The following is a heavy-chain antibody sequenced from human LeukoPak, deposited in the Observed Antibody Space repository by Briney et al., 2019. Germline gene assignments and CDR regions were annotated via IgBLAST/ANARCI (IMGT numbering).Heavy chain of an antibody. CDR1: GDSISSYF. CDR2: IHYTGRT. Sequence: SETLSLPCTVSGDSISSYFWSWIRPPPGKGVEWIGSIHYTGRTNYNPSLKSRVTIPVHTTTNQFSLKLSSVTAADTAVYYCARRVIESAVISERNWFDHWGQGTLVTVSS. D-gene: IGHD3-3*02. J-gene: IGHJ5*02. CDR3: ARRVIESAVISERNWFDH. V-gene: IGHV4-59*08.